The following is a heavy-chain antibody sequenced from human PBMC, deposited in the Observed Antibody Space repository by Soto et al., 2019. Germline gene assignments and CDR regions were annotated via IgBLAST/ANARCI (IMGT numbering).Heavy chain of an antibody. CDR2: INHSGST. CDR3: GRSPGGAVRGPYFDY. D-gene: IGHD3-10*01. J-gene: IGHJ4*02. CDR1: GGSFCGYY. V-gene: IGHV4-34*01. Sequence: SETLSLTCAVYGGSFCGYYWSWIRQPPGKGLEWIGEINHSGSTNYNPSLKSRVTISVDTSKNQFSLKLSSVNAADTAVYYCGRSPGGAVRGPYFDYWGRGTRVTVSS.